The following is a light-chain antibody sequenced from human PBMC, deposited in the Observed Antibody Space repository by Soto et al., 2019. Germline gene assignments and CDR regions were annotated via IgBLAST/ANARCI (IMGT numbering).Light chain of an antibody. CDR1: QSVSSN. CDR3: QQYNNWPRT. V-gene: IGKV3-15*01. Sequence: EIGMTQSPATLSVSPGERATLSCRASQSVSSNLAWYQQKPGQAPRLLIYGASTRATGIPARFSGSGSGTEFTLTISSLQSEDFAVYYCQQYNNWPRTLGQGTKVEIK. CDR2: GAS. J-gene: IGKJ1*01.